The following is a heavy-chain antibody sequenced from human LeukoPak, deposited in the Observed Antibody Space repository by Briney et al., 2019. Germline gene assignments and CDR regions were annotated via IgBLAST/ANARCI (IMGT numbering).Heavy chain of an antibody. D-gene: IGHD3-22*01. V-gene: IGHV1-69*13. CDR2: IIPIFGTA. CDR3: ARMQYDSSGYYYGWFDP. CDR1: GGTFSSYA. Sequence: SVTVSCKASGGTFSSYAISWVRQAPGQGLEWMGGIIPIFGTANYAQKFQGRVTITADESTSTAYMELSSLRSEDTAVYYCARMQYDSSGYYYGWFDPWGQGTLVTVSS. J-gene: IGHJ5*02.